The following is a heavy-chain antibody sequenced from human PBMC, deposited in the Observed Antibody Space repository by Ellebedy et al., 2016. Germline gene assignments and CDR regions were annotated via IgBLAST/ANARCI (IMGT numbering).Heavy chain of an antibody. J-gene: IGHJ4*02. Sequence: GESLKISXAASEFTFSSYSMNWVRQAPGKGLEWVSSISSSSSYIYYADSVKGRFTISRDNAKNSLYLQMNSLRAEDTAVYYCAKDLAAGTWTDYWGQGTLVTVSS. CDR3: AKDLAAGTWTDY. V-gene: IGHV3-21*04. CDR2: ISSSSSYI. D-gene: IGHD6-13*01. CDR1: EFTFSSYS.